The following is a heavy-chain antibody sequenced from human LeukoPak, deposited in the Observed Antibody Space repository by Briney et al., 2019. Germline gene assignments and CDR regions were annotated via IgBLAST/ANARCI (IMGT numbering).Heavy chain of an antibody. CDR1: GFTFSSYA. V-gene: IGHV3-23*01. J-gene: IGHJ4*02. D-gene: IGHD5-12*01. CDR3: AKPRLRSDSGAIIH. CDR2: ISGSGGST. Sequence: GGSLRLSCAASGFTFSSYAMSWVRQAPGKGLEWVSAISGSGGSTYYADSVKGRFTISRDNSKNTLYLQMNSLRAEDTAVYYCAKPRLRSDSGAIIHWGQGTLVTVSS.